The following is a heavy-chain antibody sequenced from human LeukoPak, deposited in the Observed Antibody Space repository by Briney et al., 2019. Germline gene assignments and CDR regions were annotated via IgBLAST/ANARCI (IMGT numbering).Heavy chain of an antibody. CDR3: VKDSSSGSYFDY. Sequence: GGSLRLSCAASGFTVSSNYMSWVRQAPGKGLEYASAISSNGGSTYYADSVKGRFTISRDNSRNTLHLQMSSLRVEDTAVYYCVKDSSSGSYFDYWGQGTLVTVSS. D-gene: IGHD3-10*01. J-gene: IGHJ4*02. CDR2: ISSNGGST. CDR1: GFTVSSNY. V-gene: IGHV3-64D*06.